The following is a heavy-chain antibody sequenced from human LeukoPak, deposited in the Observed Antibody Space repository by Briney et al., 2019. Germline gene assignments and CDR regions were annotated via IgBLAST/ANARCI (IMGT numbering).Heavy chain of an antibody. CDR2: IYSGGST. CDR3: ARDRRRASGYSYGLDYYYGMAV. J-gene: IGHJ6*02. CDR1: GFTVSSNY. D-gene: IGHD5-18*01. V-gene: IGHV3-53*01. Sequence: GGSLRLSCAASGFTVSSNYMSWVRQAPGKGLEWVSVIYSGGSTYYADSVKGRFTISRDNSKNTLYLQMNSLRAADTAVYYCARDRRRASGYSYGLDYYYGMAVWGQGTTVIVSS.